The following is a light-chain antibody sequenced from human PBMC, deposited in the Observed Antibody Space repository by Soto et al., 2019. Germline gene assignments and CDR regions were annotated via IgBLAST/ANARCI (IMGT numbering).Light chain of an antibody. Sequence: EIVMTQSPATLSVSPGERATLSCRASQSVSNNLAWYQKKPGQAPRLLIYGASTRATGIPARFSGSGSGTEFTLPISSLQSEDFAFYYCQQYHNWWTFGQGTRVDIK. J-gene: IGKJ1*01. CDR1: QSVSNN. CDR3: QQYHNWWT. CDR2: GAS. V-gene: IGKV3-15*01.